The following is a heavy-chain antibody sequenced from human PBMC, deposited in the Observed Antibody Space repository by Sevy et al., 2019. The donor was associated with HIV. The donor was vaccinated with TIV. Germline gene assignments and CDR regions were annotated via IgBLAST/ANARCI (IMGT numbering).Heavy chain of an antibody. CDR3: ARDTAARGPDFDY. CDR1: GDSVSSNSAA. V-gene: IGHV6-1*01. Sequence: SQTLSLTCVISGDSVSSNSAAWNWIRQSPSRGLEWLERTYYRSKWYNNYAVSVKSRITVNPDTSKNQFSRHLNSVTPEDTAVYYCARDTAARGPDFDYWGQGTLVTVSS. J-gene: IGHJ4*02. D-gene: IGHD6-6*01. CDR2: TYYRSKWYN.